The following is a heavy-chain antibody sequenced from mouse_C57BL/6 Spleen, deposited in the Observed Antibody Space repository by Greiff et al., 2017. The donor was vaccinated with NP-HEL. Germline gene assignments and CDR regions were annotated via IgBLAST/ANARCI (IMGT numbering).Heavy chain of an antibody. J-gene: IGHJ4*01. D-gene: IGHD3-1*01. V-gene: IGHV1-52*01. CDR2: IDPSDSET. Sequence: VQLQQPGAELVRPGSSVKLSCKASGYTFTSYWMHWVKQRPIQGLEWIGNIDPSDSETHYNQKFKDKATLTVDKSSSTAYMQLSSLTSEDSAVYYCARSAGPYAMDYWGQGTSVTVSS. CDR3: ARSAGPYAMDY. CDR1: GYTFTSYW.